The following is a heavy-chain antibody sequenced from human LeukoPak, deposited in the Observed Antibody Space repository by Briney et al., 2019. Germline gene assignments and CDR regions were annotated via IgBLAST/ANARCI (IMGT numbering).Heavy chain of an antibody. CDR3: AKGRFMPDY. D-gene: IGHD2-2*01. V-gene: IGHV3-23*01. CDR2: ISYSGDNT. CDR1: GFTFSSYA. Sequence: GGSLRLSCAASGFTFSSYAMTWVRQAPGKGLEWVSTISYSGDNTFYADSVKGRFTISRDNPKNTLYLQMNSLGAEDTAVYYCAKGRFMPDYWGQGTLVTVSS. J-gene: IGHJ4*02.